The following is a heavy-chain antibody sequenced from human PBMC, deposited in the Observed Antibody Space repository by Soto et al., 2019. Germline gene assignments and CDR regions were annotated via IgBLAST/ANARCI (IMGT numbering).Heavy chain of an antibody. Sequence: SETLSLTCTVSGGSISSYYWRWIRQPPGKGLEWIGYIYYSGSTNYNPSLKSRVTISVDTSKNQFSLKLSSVTAADTAVYYCARHSPYCGGDCYSYDYWGQGTLVTVS. CDR1: GGSISSYY. J-gene: IGHJ4*02. CDR3: ARHSPYCGGDCYSYDY. CDR2: IYYSGST. D-gene: IGHD2-21*02. V-gene: IGHV4-59*08.